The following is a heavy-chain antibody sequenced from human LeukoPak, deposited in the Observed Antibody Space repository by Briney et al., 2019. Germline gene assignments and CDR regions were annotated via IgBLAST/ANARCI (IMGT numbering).Heavy chain of an antibody. J-gene: IGHJ6*02. CDR1: GYTFTGYY. V-gene: IGHV1-2*04. CDR2: INPNSGGT. Sequence: GASATVSCTASGYTFTGYYMHWVRQAPGQGLEWMGWINPNSGGTNYAQKFQGWVTMTRDTSISTAYMELSRLRSDDTAVYYCARAPPYYYGMDVWGQGTTVTVSS. CDR3: ARAPPYYYGMDV.